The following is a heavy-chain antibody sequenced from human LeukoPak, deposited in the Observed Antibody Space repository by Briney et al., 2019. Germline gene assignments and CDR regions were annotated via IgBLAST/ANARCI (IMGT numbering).Heavy chain of an antibody. Sequence: AGGSLRLSCAASGFIFSSYSMNWVRQAPGKGLEGVSFISSSSSTIYYADSVKGRFTLSRDNAKNSLYLQMNSLRAEDTAVYYCARAKGIVATVDYWGQGTLVTVSS. CDR1: GFIFSSYS. CDR3: ARAKGIVATVDY. D-gene: IGHD5-12*01. J-gene: IGHJ4*02. V-gene: IGHV3-48*04. CDR2: ISSSSSTI.